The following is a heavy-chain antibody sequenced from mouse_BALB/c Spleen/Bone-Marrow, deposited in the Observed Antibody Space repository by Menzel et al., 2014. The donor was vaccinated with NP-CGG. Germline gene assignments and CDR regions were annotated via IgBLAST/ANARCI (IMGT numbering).Heavy chain of an antibody. CDR1: GFDFSRYW. CDR2: INPDSSTI. Sequence: EVQLVESGGGLVQPGGSLKLSCAASGFDFSRYWMSWVRQAPGKGLEWIGEINPDSSTISYTPSLKDKFIISRDNAKNTLYLQMSKVRSEDTALYYCARPDDGYYAMDYWGQGTSVTVSS. D-gene: IGHD2-3*01. V-gene: IGHV4-1*02. J-gene: IGHJ4*01. CDR3: ARPDDGYYAMDY.